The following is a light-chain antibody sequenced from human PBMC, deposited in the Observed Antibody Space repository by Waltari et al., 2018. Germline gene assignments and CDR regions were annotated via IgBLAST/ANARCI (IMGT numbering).Light chain of an antibody. V-gene: IGLV3-21*03. CDR1: NIGIEF. CDR3: QVWNSNSDLVV. CDR2: GNT. Sequence: SYVLTQPPSVSVAPGKTARITCGENNIGIEFENWYQQKPVQAPVLVVYGNTDRPSGIPERFSGSNSENTATLTISRAEAGDEADYYCQVWNSNSDLVVFGGGTKLTVL. J-gene: IGLJ2*01.